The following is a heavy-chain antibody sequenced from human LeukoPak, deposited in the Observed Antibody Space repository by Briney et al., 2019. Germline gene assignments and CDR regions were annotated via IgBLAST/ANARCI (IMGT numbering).Heavy chain of an antibody. Sequence: GGSLRLSCAASGFTFSSYGMHWVRQAPGKGLEWVAVISYDGSNKYYADPMKGRFTISRDNSKNTLYLQMNSLRAEDTAVYYCAKVSGGGDAFDIWGQGTMVTVSS. J-gene: IGHJ3*02. CDR3: AKVSGGGDAFDI. CDR1: GFTFSSYG. V-gene: IGHV3-30*18. D-gene: IGHD2-15*01. CDR2: ISYDGSNK.